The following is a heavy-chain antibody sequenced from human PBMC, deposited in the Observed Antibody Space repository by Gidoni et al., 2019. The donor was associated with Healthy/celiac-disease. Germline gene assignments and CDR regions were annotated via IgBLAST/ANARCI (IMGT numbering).Heavy chain of an antibody. CDR2: MNPNSGNT. CDR1: GYTFTSYD. V-gene: IGHV1-8*01. Sequence: QVQLVQSGAEVKKPGASVKVSCKASGYTFTSYDINWVRQATGQGLEWMGWMNPNSGNTGYAQKFQGRVTMTRNTSISTAYMELSSLRSEDTAVYYCARETSYCSSTSCYNWFDPWGQGTLVTVSS. D-gene: IGHD2-2*01. J-gene: IGHJ5*02. CDR3: ARETSYCSSTSCYNWFDP.